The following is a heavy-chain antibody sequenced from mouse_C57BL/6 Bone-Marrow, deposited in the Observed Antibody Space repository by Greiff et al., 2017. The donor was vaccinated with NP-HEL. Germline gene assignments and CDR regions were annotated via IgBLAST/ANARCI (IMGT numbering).Heavy chain of an antibody. CDR3: ARFYCGGDY. CDR2: IDPSDSYT. V-gene: IGHV1-69*01. J-gene: IGHJ2*01. Sequence: QVQLQQPGAELVMPGASVKLSRKASGYTFTSYRMHWVKQRPGQGPEWNGEIDPSDSYTNYQQKFKGKSTLTVDKSSSTAYMQHSSLTSEDSAVYYCARFYCGGDYWGQGTTLTVSS. CDR1: GYTFTSYR. D-gene: IGHD2-1*01.